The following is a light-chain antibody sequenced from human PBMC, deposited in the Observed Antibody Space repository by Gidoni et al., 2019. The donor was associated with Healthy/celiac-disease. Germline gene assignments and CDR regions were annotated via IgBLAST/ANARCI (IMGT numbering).Light chain of an antibody. Sequence: ASQSVSSNLAWYQQKPGQAPRLLIYGAYTRATGIPARFSGSGSGTEFTLTISSMQSEDFAVYYCQQYNNWPPLFTFGPGTKVDIK. J-gene: IGKJ3*01. CDR3: QQYNNWPPLFT. CDR1: QSVSSN. V-gene: IGKV3-15*01. CDR2: GAY.